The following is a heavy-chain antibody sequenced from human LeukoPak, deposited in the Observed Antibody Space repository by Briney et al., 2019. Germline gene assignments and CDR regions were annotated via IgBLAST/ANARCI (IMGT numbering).Heavy chain of an antibody. J-gene: IGHJ4*02. CDR2: ISYDGSNK. Sequence: PGRSLRLSCAASGFTFSSCGMHWVRQAPGKGLEWVAVISYDGSNKYYADSVKGRFTISRDNSKNTLYLQMNSLRAEDTAVYYCAKDVDVGTLDYWGQGTLVTVSS. D-gene: IGHD7-27*01. CDR3: AKDVDVGTLDY. CDR1: GFTFSSCG. V-gene: IGHV3-30*18.